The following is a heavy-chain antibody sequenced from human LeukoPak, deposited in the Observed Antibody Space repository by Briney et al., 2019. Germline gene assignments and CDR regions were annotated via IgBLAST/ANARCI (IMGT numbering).Heavy chain of an antibody. Sequence: GGSLRLSCAASGFTFNTYWMHWARQAPGEGLVWVSHIKYDGSNPTYADSVKGRFTISRDNSKSTLYLQMSSLGADDTAVYYCAKGTGYYGSGSSYWGQGTLVTVSS. D-gene: IGHD3-10*01. V-gene: IGHV3-74*01. CDR2: IKYDGSNP. J-gene: IGHJ4*02. CDR1: GFTFNTYW. CDR3: AKGTGYYGSGSSY.